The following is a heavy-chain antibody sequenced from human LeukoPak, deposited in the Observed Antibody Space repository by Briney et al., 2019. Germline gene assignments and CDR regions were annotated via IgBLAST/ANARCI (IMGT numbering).Heavy chain of an antibody. CDR2: IYYSGSI. J-gene: IGHJ4*02. CDR3: ARHRSPDYYDSSGYFSGDYYFDY. Sequence: SETLSLTCTVSGGSISSYYWSWIRQPPGKGLEWIGYIYYSGSINYNPSLKSRVTISVDTSKNQFSLKLSSVTAADTAVYYCARHRSPDYYDSSGYFSGDYYFDYWGQGTLVTVSS. D-gene: IGHD3-22*01. V-gene: IGHV4-59*08. CDR1: GGSISSYY.